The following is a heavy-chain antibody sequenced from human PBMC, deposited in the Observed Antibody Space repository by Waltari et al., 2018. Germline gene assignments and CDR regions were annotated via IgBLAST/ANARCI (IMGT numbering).Heavy chain of an antibody. Sequence: QVQLVESGGGVVQPGRSLRLSCAASGFTFSSYAMHWVRQAPGKGLAWVAVISYDGSNKYYADSVKGRFTISRDNSKKTLYLQMNSLRAEDTAVYYCARDPSDYGDYALDYWGQGTLVTVSS. D-gene: IGHD4-17*01. CDR1: GFTFSSYA. J-gene: IGHJ4*02. V-gene: IGHV3-30*01. CDR2: ISYDGSNK. CDR3: ARDPSDYGDYALDY.